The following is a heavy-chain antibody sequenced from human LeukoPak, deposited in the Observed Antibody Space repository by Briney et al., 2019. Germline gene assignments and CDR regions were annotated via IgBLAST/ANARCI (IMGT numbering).Heavy chain of an antibody. J-gene: IGHJ4*02. V-gene: IGHV3-48*01. Sequence: GGSLRLSCAASGFTFSSYSMNWVRQAPGKGLEWVSYISSSSSTIYYADSVKGRFTISRDNAKNSLYLQMNSLRAEDTAVYYCAKDPGYYDTSGYYSFDYWGQGTLVTVS. D-gene: IGHD3-22*01. CDR2: ISSSSSTI. CDR1: GFTFSSYS. CDR3: AKDPGYYDTSGYYSFDY.